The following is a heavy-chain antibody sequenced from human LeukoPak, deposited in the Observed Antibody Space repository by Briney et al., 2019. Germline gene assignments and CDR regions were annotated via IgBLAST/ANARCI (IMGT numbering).Heavy chain of an antibody. CDR2: LYSGGST. V-gene: IGHV3-53*01. CDR3: ARWTSFHSFDI. CDR1: GFTVNNNY. Sequence: GGSLRLSCAASGFTVNNNYMTWVRQAPGKGLEWVSPLYSGGSTNFADSMKGRFSIPRDNSKNTLYLQMNSLRAEDTAVYYCARWTSFHSFDIWGQGTMVTVSS. J-gene: IGHJ3*02. D-gene: IGHD1-1*01.